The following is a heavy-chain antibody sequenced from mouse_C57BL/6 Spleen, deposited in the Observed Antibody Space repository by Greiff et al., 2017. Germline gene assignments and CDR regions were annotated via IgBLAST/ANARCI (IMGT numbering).Heavy chain of an antibody. D-gene: IGHD2-2*01. V-gene: IGHV1-64*01. CDR3: ARSGANIYYGYGRDY. CDR1: GYTFTSYW. J-gene: IGHJ2*01. Sequence: QVQLQQPGAELVKPGASVKLSCKASGYTFTSYWMHWVKQRPGQGLEWIGMIHPNSGSTNYNEKFKSKATLTVDKSSSTAYMQLSSLTSEDSAVYCCARSGANIYYGYGRDYWGQGTTRTVSS. CDR2: IHPNSGST.